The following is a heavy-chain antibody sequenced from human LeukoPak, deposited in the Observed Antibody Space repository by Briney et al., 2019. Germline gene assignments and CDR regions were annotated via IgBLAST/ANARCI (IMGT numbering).Heavy chain of an antibody. CDR1: GFTFSSYA. CDR2: ISGSGGST. V-gene: IGHV3-23*01. D-gene: IGHD5-24*01. J-gene: IGHJ4*02. Sequence: GGSLRLSCAASGFTFSSYAMSWVRQAPGKGLEWVSAISGSGGSTYYADSVKGRFTISRDNSKNTLYLQMNSLRAEDTAVYYCARGRDGYNQGLLIHWGQGTLVTVSS. CDR3: ARGRDGYNQGLLIH.